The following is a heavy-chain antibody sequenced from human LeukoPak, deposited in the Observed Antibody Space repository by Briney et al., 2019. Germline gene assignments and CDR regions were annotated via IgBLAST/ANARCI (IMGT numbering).Heavy chain of an antibody. J-gene: IGHJ4*02. CDR1: GYTFTGYY. CDR2: INPNSGGT. D-gene: IGHD5-24*01. CDR3: AREVSLGRDGYNFRY. Sequence: GASVKVSCKASGYTFTGYYMHWVRQAPGQGLEWMGWINPNSGGTNYAQKFQGRVTMTRDTSISTAYMELSRLRSDDTAVYYCAREVSLGRDGYNFRYWGQGTLVTVSS. V-gene: IGHV1-2*02.